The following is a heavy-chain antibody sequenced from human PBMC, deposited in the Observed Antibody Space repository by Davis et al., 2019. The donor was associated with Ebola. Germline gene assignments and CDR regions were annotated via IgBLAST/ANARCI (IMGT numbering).Heavy chain of an antibody. J-gene: IGHJ6*02. CDR3: ARGGETVTGTASHGMDV. V-gene: IGHV3-53*01. D-gene: IGHD1-14*01. CDR1: GFTVSNSY. CDR2: VYVAGNT. Sequence: GESLKISCAASGFTVSNSYMSWVRQAPGKGLEWVSVVYVAGNTYYADSVKGRFTISRDNSKNTVSLQMNSLRAEDTAMYYCARGGETVTGTASHGMDVWGQGTTVTVSS.